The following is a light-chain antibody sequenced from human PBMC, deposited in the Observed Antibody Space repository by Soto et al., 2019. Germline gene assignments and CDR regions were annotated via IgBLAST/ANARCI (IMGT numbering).Light chain of an antibody. CDR1: QDISTH. J-gene: IGKJ5*01. CDR3: QQLNSYPVT. V-gene: IGKV1-9*01. Sequence: DIQMTQSPSSLSSSVGERFTISCRASQDISTHLAWFAQKPGRAPQLLIYAASTLQSGVPSRFSGSGSGTDFTLTISSLQPEDFATYYCQQLNSYPVTFGQGTRLETK. CDR2: AAS.